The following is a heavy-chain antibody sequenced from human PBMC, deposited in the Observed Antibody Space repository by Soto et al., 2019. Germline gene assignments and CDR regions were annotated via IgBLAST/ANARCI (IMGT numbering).Heavy chain of an antibody. CDR1: GYSFTSYW. V-gene: IGHV5-51*01. J-gene: IGHJ6*02. CDR2: IYPGDSDT. D-gene: IGHD4-17*01. Sequence: GESLKISCKGSGYSFTSYWIGWVRQMPGKGLEWMGIIYPGDSDTRYSPSFQGQVTISADKSISTAYLQWSSLKASDTAMYYCARQYATVGYYYGMDVWGQGTTVTVSS. CDR3: ARQYATVGYYYGMDV.